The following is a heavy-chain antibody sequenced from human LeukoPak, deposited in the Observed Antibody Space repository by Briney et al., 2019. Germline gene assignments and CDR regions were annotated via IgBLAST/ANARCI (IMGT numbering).Heavy chain of an antibody. CDR3: ARETWFGEFSSY. J-gene: IGHJ4*02. CDR2: IYYSGST. CDR1: GGSISSGDYY. Sequence: SQTLSLTCTVSGGSISSGDYYWSWIRQPPGKGLEWIGYIYYSGSTYYNPSLKSRVTISVDTSKNQFSLKLSSVTAADTAVYYCARETWFGEFSSYWGQGTLVTVSS. V-gene: IGHV4-30-4*01. D-gene: IGHD3-10*01.